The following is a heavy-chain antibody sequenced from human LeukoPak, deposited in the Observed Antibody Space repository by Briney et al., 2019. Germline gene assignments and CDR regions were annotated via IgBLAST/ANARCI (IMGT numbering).Heavy chain of an antibody. V-gene: IGHV1-2*02. CDR1: GYTFTAYY. Sequence: GASVKVSCKASGYTFTAYYMHWVRQAPGQGLEWMGWINPNSGGTNYAQKFQGRVTMTRDTSISTAYMELSGLISDDTAVYYCARDRERYRNYYYSMGVWGKGTTVTVSS. CDR3: ARDRERYRNYYYSMGV. J-gene: IGHJ6*03. D-gene: IGHD2-15*01. CDR2: INPNSGGT.